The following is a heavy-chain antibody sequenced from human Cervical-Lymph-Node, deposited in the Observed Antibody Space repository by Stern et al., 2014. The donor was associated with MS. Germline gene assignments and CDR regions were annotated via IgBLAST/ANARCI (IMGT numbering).Heavy chain of an antibody. Sequence: VQLVQSGAEMKKPGESLTVSCKGSGYSFASYWVGWVRQRPGKGLEWMGIIHPGDSDTRYSPSFRGQVTISAAHSTITSFLLWGSLRASDTAMYFCARAPSGTLNPYYFDSWGQGTLVTVSS. J-gene: IGHJ4*02. CDR1: GYSFASYW. CDR2: IHPGDSDT. CDR3: ARAPSGTLNPYYFDS. D-gene: IGHD1-14*01. V-gene: IGHV5-51*03.